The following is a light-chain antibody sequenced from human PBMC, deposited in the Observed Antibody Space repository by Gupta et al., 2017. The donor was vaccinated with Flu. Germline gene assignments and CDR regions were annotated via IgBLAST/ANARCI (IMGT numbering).Light chain of an antibody. CDR2: DAS. CDR3: QQRSNWIT. CDR1: QSVSSY. J-gene: IGKJ5*01. Sequence: EIVLTQSPATLSLSPGERATLSCRASQSVSSYLAWYQQKPGQAPRLLIYDASNRATGIPARFSGSGSGTDFTLTISSLESEDFAVYYCQQRSNWITFGQGTRLEIK. V-gene: IGKV3-11*01.